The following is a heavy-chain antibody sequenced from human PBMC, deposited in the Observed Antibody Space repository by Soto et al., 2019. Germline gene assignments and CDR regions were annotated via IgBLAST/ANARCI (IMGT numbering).Heavy chain of an antibody. Sequence: QVQLVQSGAEVKKPGSSVKVSCKASGGTFSSYAISWVRQAPGQGLEWMGGIIAIFGTANYAQKFQGRVTISADESTSTGYLDLSSLRSEDTAVYYCAIGGDYFLSRSCFEPWGQGTLFTVSS. CDR1: GGTFSSYA. CDR3: AIGGDYFLSRSCFEP. J-gene: IGHJ5*02. D-gene: IGHD4-17*01. V-gene: IGHV1-69*12. CDR2: IIAIFGTA.